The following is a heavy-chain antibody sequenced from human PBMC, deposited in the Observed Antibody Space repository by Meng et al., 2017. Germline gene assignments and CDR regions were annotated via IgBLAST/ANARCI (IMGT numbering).Heavy chain of an antibody. V-gene: IGHV4-34*01. J-gene: IGHJ4*02. CDR2: INHSGST. Sequence: QVTLPALGAGLLKPSWTWSLTCAVYGGVFRGYSWSWIRQPPGKGLEWIGEINHSGSTNYNPSLKSRVTISVDTSKNQFSLKLSSVTAADTAVYYCARGRGSWGYWGQGTLVTVSS. CDR1: GGVFRGYS. CDR3: ARGRGSWGY. D-gene: IGHD3-16*01.